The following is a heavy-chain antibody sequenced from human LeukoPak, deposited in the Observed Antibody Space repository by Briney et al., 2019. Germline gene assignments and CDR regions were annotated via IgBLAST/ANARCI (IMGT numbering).Heavy chain of an antibody. D-gene: IGHD2-2*01. CDR1: GGSISSGGYS. V-gene: IGHV4-30-2*01. CDR3: ARVHREYQLLSFDY. Sequence: KSSQTLSLTCAVSGGSISSGGYSWSWIRQPPGKGLEWIGYIYHSGSTYYNPSLKSRVTISVDRSKNQFSLKLSSVTAADTAVYYCARVHREYQLLSFDYWGQGTLVTVSS. CDR2: IYHSGST. J-gene: IGHJ4*02.